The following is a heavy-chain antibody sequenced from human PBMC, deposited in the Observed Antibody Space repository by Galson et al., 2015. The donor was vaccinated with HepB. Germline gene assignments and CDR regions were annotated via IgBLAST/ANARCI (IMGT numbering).Heavy chain of an antibody. CDR2: IIPIFGTA. V-gene: IGHV1-69*13. CDR3: ARDRLRYFDWLPKTQYYYYGMDV. D-gene: IGHD3-9*01. Sequence: SVKVSCKASGGTFSSYAISWVRQAPGQGLEWMGGIIPIFGTANYAQKFQGRVTITADESTSTAYMELSSLRSEDTAVYYCARDRLRYFDWLPKTQYYYYGMDVWGQGTTVTVSS. CDR1: GGTFSSYA. J-gene: IGHJ6*02.